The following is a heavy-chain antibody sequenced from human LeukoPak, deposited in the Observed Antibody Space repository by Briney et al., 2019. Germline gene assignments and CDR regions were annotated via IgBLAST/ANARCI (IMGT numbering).Heavy chain of an antibody. CDR1: GYTFTSYG. J-gene: IGHJ3*02. D-gene: IGHD6-19*01. CDR2: ISAHNGNT. V-gene: IGHV1-18*01. CDR3: ARGDSSGWYTHRDAFDI. Sequence: ASVKVSCKASGYTFTSYGISWVRQAPGQGLEWMGWISAHNGNTNYAQKLQGRVTMTTDTSTSTAYMELRSLRSDDTAVYYCARGDSSGWYTHRDAFDIWGQGTMVTVSS.